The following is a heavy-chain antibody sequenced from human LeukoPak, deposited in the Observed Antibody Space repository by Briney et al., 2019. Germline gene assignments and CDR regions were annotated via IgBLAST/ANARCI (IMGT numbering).Heavy chain of an antibody. CDR3: ATYSSRNAREFQS. J-gene: IGHJ1*01. D-gene: IGHD2-2*01. V-gene: IGHV3-7*01. CDR1: GLTFSNSW. CDR2: IKTDGSEK. Sequence: TGGSLRLSCEASGLTFSNSWMTWVRQTPGKGLEWVANIKTDGSEKYYVDSVRGRFTISRDNAKNSLYLQMNSLRAEDTAVYYCATYSSRNAREFQSWGQGTLVTVSS.